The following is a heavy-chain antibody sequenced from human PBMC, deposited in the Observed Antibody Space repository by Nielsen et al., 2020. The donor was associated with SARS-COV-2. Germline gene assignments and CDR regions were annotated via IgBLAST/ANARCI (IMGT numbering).Heavy chain of an antibody. CDR1: GFSLSTSGMC. J-gene: IGHJ6*02. Sequence: SGPTLVKPTQTLTLTCTLSGFSLSTSGMCVSWIRQPPGKALEWLARIDWDDDTYSSTSVKTRVALSRDTSKNQVVLTMTNMDPVDTGTYYCARTWVIRGPYASEFFHYGFDVWGRGTTVTVSS. CDR2: IDWDDDT. CDR3: ARTWVIRGPYASEFFHYGFDV. V-gene: IGHV2-70*11. D-gene: IGHD3-10*01.